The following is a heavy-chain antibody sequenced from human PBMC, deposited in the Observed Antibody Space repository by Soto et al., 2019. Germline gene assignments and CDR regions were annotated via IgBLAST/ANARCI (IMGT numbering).Heavy chain of an antibody. Sequence: QLQLVESGGGVVQPGMSMRLSCAASGFTFNSYGFNWVRQAPGKGLEWVAVIWYDGNTKYYADSVKGRFTISRDNLKNSLYLKMTSLPAEDTAVYYCARRLVAPVAGPYDHGMDVRGQGTRVTVSS. D-gene: IGHD6-19*01. J-gene: IGHJ6*02. V-gene: IGHV3-33*01. CDR1: GFTFNSYG. CDR3: ARRLVAPVAGPYDHGMDV. CDR2: IWYDGNTK.